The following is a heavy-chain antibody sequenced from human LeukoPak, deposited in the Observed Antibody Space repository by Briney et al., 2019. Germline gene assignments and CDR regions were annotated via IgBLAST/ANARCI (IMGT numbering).Heavy chain of an antibody. J-gene: IGHJ4*02. CDR1: GGSISSHY. D-gene: IGHD4-17*01. V-gene: IGHV4-59*11. CDR2: IYYTGST. Sequence: PSETLSLTCTISGGSISSHYWSWVRQPPGKGLEWIGYIYYTGSTNYNPSLKGPVTVSIDTSKNQFSLNLSSVTAADTAVYYCASFTVTTHRSSADVFDYWGQGTLVTVSS. CDR3: ASFTVTTHRSSADVFDY.